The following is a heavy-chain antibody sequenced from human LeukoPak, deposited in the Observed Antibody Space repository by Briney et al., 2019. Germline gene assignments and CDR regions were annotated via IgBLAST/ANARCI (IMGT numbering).Heavy chain of an antibody. CDR1: GFTFSSYS. D-gene: IGHD6-19*01. V-gene: IGHV3-48*04. Sequence: PGGSLRLSCAASGFTFSSYSMNWVRQAPGKGLEWVSYISSSSSTIYYADSVKGRFTISRDNAKNSLYLQMNSLRAEDTAVYYCARVVYSSGDYWGQGTLVTVSS. CDR2: ISSSSSTI. J-gene: IGHJ4*02. CDR3: ARVVYSSGDY.